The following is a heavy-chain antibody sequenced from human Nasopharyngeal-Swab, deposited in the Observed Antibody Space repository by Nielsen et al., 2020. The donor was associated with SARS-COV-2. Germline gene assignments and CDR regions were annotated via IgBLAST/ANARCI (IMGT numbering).Heavy chain of an antibody. CDR3: ARGYAAMGFFDY. CDR1: GFTFGTYW. D-gene: IGHD2-2*01. V-gene: IGHV3-74*01. J-gene: IGHJ4*02. Sequence: GGSLRLSCAASGFTFGTYWMHWVRQAPGKGLEWVSRINSDGSSTGDADSVKGRFTVSRDNAKNTLHLQMNSLRAEDTAVYYCARGYAAMGFFDYWGQGTLVTVSS. CDR2: INSDGSST.